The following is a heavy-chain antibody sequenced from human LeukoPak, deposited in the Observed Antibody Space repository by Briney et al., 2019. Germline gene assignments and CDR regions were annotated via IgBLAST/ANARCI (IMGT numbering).Heavy chain of an antibody. Sequence: GGSLRLSCAASGFTFNSYVMHWVRQAPGKGLEWVSSITWNSGNIGYADSVKGRFTISRDNAKNSLYLQMNSLRAEDTALYYCAKGLAVAQYYFDYWGQGTLVTVSS. CDR2: ITWNSGNI. J-gene: IGHJ4*02. V-gene: IGHV3-9*01. CDR3: AKGLAVAQYYFDY. D-gene: IGHD6-19*01. CDR1: GFTFNSYV.